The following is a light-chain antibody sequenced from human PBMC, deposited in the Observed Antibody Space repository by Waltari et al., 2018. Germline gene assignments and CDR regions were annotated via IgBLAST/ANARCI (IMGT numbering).Light chain of an antibody. Sequence: QSQLTQPPSASGTPGQTVSISCSGGDSNIGRNTVNWYQQFPGTAPKLLIYGRGQRPSGVPDRFSGSKPGTSASLVISGLRSEDEATYYCAGWDDNGNGRVIFGGGTKLTVL. CDR2: GRG. J-gene: IGLJ2*01. CDR3: AGWDDNGNGRVI. V-gene: IGLV1-44*01. CDR1: DSNIGRNT.